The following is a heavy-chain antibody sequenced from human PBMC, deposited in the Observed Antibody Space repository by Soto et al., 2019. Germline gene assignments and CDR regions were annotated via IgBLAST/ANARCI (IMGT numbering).Heavy chain of an antibody. D-gene: IGHD6-13*01. CDR2: IHYSGTT. V-gene: IGHV4-59*01. CDR1: GGSMRNYF. Sequence: SETLSLTCTVSGGSMRNYFWTWIRQPPGKGLEWIGYIHYSGTTSFFPSYNPSLRSRVTISEDTSKNQFSLKLLSVTTADTAVYFCAAGEASSRNLAPYSLDFWGQGTLVTVSS. J-gene: IGHJ4*02. CDR3: AAGEASSRNLAPYSLDF.